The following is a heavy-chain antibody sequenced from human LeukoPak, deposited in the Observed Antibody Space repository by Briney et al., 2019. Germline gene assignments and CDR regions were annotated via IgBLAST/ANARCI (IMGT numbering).Heavy chain of an antibody. Sequence: ESLKISCKGSGYSFTSYWIGWVRQMPGKGLEWMGIIYPGDSDTRYSPSFQGQVTISADKSISTAYLQWSSLKASDTAMYYCARRYHDILTGYSKYYFDYWGQGTLVTVSS. CDR1: GYSFTSYW. J-gene: IGHJ4*02. CDR2: IYPGDSDT. V-gene: IGHV5-51*01. D-gene: IGHD3-9*01. CDR3: ARRYHDILTGYSKYYFDY.